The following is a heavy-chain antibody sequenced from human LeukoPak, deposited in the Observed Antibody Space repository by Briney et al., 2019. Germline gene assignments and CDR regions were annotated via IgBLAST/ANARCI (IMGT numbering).Heavy chain of an antibody. D-gene: IGHD2-15*01. CDR1: GYTFTSYD. J-gene: IGHJ3*02. CDR2: MNPNSGNT. Sequence: ASVKVSCKASGYTFTSYDINWVRQATGQGLEWMGWMNPNSGNTGYAQKCQGRVTMTRNTSISTAYMELSSLRSEDTAVYYCARVMGSRCSGGSCYSDDAFDIWGQGTMVTVSS. V-gene: IGHV1-8*01. CDR3: ARVMGSRCSGGSCYSDDAFDI.